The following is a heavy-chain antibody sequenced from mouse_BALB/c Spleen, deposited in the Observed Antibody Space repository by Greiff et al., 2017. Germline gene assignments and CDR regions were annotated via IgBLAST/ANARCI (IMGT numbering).Heavy chain of an antibody. J-gene: IGHJ3*01. CDR2: INPSTGYT. CDR3: ARSGYYGSIPWFAY. Sequence: QVQLKESGAELAKPGASVKMSCKASGYTFTSYWMHWVKQRPGQGLEWIGYINPSTGYTEYNQKFKDKATLTADKSSSTAYMQLSSLTSEDSAVYYCARSGYYGSIPWFAYWGQGTLVTVSA. CDR1: GYTFTSYW. D-gene: IGHD1-1*01. V-gene: IGHV1-7*01.